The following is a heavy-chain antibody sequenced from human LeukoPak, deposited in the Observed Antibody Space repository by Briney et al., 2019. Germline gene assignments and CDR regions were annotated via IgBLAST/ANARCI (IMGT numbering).Heavy chain of an antibody. CDR1: GFTLSSYS. Sequence: PGGSLRLSCAASGFTLSSYSMNWVRQAPGKGLEWVSSISSSSSYRYYADSVKGRFTISRDNAKNSLYLQMNSLRAEDTALYHCARDVYGSGSLWGQGTLVTVSS. CDR2: ISSSSSYR. CDR3: ARDVYGSGSL. J-gene: IGHJ4*02. V-gene: IGHV3-21*04. D-gene: IGHD3-10*01.